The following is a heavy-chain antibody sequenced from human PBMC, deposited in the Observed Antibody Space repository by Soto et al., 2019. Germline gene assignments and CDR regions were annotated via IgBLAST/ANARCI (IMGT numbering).Heavy chain of an antibody. V-gene: IGHV3-30-3*01. D-gene: IGHD6-13*01. CDR1: GFTFSSYA. CDR2: ISYDGSNK. J-gene: IGHJ5*02. Sequence: GGSLRLSCAASGFTFSSYAMHWVRQAPGKGLEWVAVISYDGSNKYYVDSVKGRFTISRENSKNTLYLYMNSLRAEDTAVYYCARDLPRSSSSWYVFGGQPDHWGQGTLVTVSS. CDR3: ARDLPRSSSSWYVFGGQPDH.